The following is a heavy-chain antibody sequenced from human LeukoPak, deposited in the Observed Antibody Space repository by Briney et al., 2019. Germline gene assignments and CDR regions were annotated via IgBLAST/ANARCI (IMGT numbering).Heavy chain of an antibody. D-gene: IGHD1-26*01. Sequence: PGGSLRLSCAASGFTFDDYAIHWVRQDPGKGLEWVSGISWNSGSIGYADSVKGRFTISRDNAENSLYLQMNSLRTEDTALYYCAKDSPGGSYGAFDVWGQGTVVTVSS. CDR2: ISWNSGSI. CDR1: GFTFDDYA. CDR3: AKDSPGGSYGAFDV. J-gene: IGHJ3*01. V-gene: IGHV3-9*01.